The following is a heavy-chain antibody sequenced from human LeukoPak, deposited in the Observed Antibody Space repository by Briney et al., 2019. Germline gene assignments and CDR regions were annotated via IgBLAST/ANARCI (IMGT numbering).Heavy chain of an antibody. CDR2: ISGSGGST. Sequence: GGSLRLSCAASGFTFSDYFMSWVRQAPGKGLEWVSAISGSGGSTYYADSVKGRFTISRDNSKNTLYLQMNSLRAGDTAVYYCAKNGPASHYDFWSGYSGPSFDSWGQGTLVTVSS. J-gene: IGHJ4*02. CDR3: AKNGPASHYDFWSGYSGPSFDS. CDR1: GFTFSDYF. D-gene: IGHD3-3*01. V-gene: IGHV3-23*01.